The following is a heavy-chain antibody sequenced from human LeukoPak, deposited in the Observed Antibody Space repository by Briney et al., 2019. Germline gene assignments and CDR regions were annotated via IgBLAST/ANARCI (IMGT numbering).Heavy chain of an antibody. CDR3: ARAALGLGTFDY. D-gene: IGHD6-19*01. J-gene: IGHJ4*02. V-gene: IGHV3-30*04. Sequence: PGGSLRLSCAASGFTFSSYAMHWVRQAPGKGLEWVAVISYDGSNKYYADSVKGRFTISRDNSKNTLYLQMNSLRAEDTAVYYCARAALGLGTFDYWGQGTLVTVSS. CDR1: GFTFSSYA. CDR2: ISYDGSNK.